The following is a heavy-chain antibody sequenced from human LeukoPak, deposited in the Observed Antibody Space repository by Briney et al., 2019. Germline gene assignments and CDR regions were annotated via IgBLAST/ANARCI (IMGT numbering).Heavy chain of an antibody. CDR3: AKDPCSSTSCYMEY. V-gene: IGHV3-30*18. Sequence: GGSLRLSCAASGFTFSSYGMHWVRQAPGKGLEWVAVISYDGSNKYYADSVKGRLTISRDNSKNTLYLQMNSLRAEDTAVYYCAKDPCSSTSCYMEYWGQGTLVTVSS. J-gene: IGHJ4*02. CDR2: ISYDGSNK. D-gene: IGHD2-2*02. CDR1: GFTFSSYG.